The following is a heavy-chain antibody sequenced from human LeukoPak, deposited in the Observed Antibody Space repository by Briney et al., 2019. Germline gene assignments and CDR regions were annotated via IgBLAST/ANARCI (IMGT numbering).Heavy chain of an antibody. V-gene: IGHV3-9*01. CDR2: ISWNSGSI. D-gene: IGHD2-15*01. CDR1: GFTFDDYA. CDR3: AKAMGYCSGGSCYGYYYYYMDV. Sequence: SLRLSCAASGFTFDDYAMHWVRQAPGKGLEWVSGISWNSGSIGYADSVKGRFTISRDNAKNSLYLQMNSLRAEDTALYYCAKAMGYCSGGSCYGYYYYYMDVWGKGTTVTISS. J-gene: IGHJ6*03.